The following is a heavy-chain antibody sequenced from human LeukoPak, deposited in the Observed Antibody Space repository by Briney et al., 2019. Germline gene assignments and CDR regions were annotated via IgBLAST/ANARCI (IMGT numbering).Heavy chain of an antibody. V-gene: IGHV1-18*01. D-gene: IGHD3-10*01. Sequence: GASVKVSCKASGYTFTNYGISWVRQAPGQGLEWMGWISVYNGNTNYAQKVQGRVTMTTDTSTSTAYMELRSLRSDDTAVYYCARHRITMVGGMDVWGQGTTVTVSS. J-gene: IGHJ6*02. CDR3: ARHRITMVGGMDV. CDR1: GYTFTNYG. CDR2: ISVYNGNT.